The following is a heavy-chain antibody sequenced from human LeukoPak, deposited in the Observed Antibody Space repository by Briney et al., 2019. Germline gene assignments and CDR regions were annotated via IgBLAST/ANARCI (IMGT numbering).Heavy chain of an antibody. D-gene: IGHD3-9*01. CDR3: AKWGDFDILTGYYVSDF. V-gene: IGHV3-21*04. CDR1: GFTFSSYS. CDR2: ISSSSSYI. J-gene: IGHJ4*02. Sequence: GGSLRLSCAASGFTFSSYSMNWVRQAPGKGLEWVSSISSSSSYIYYADSVKGRFTISRDNSRNTLFLQMNSLRAEDTAIYYCAKWGDFDILTGYYVSDFWGQGTLVTVSS.